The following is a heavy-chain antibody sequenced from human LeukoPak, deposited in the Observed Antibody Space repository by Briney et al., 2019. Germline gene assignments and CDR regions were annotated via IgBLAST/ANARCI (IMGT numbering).Heavy chain of an antibody. CDR2: INHSGST. CDR3: ARLRWLPNWFDP. V-gene: IGHV4-34*01. D-gene: IGHD4-23*01. Sequence: SETLPLTCAVYGGSFSGYYWSWIRQPPGKGLEWIGEINHSGSTNYNPSLKSRVTISVDTSKNQFSLKLSSVTAADTAVYYCARLRWLPNWFDPWGQGTLVTVSS. CDR1: GGSFSGYY. J-gene: IGHJ5*02.